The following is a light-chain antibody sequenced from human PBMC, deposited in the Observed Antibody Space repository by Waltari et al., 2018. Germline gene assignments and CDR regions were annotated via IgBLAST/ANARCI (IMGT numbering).Light chain of an antibody. Sequence: SSELTQDPAVSVALGQTVRITCQGDHLRSYFVSWYQQKPGQAPMLVIYDKYNRPSGIPERFSGSSSGNIASLTITGAQAEDEADYYCNSRDTRGNHFVVFGGGTKLTVL. J-gene: IGLJ2*01. CDR2: DKY. V-gene: IGLV3-19*01. CDR3: NSRDTRGNHFVV. CDR1: HLRSYF.